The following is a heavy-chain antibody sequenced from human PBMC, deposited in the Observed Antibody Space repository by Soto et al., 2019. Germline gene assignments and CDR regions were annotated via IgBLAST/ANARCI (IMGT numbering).Heavy chain of an antibody. CDR1: GYTFTSYG. V-gene: IGHV1-18*01. D-gene: IGHD3-10*01. CDR2: ISAYNGNT. Sequence: ASVTVSCKASGYTFTSYGISWVRQAPGQGLEWMGWISAYNGNTNYAQRRQGRVTMTTAPSTSTAYMELRSLSSDDTAVYYCARVGGHYYGSGSYVYYYYGMDVWGQGTTVTVSS. CDR3: ARVGGHYYGSGSYVYYYYGMDV. J-gene: IGHJ6*02.